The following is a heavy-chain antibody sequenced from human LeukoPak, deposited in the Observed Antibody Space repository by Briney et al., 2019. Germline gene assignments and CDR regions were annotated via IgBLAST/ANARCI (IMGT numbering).Heavy chain of an antibody. CDR2: INPSGGST. CDR1: GYTFTGYY. D-gene: IGHD2-15*01. V-gene: IGHV1-46*01. Sequence: ASVKVSCKASGYTFTGYYMHWVRQAPGQGLEWMGIINPSGGSTGYAQKFQGRVTMTRDTSTSTVYMELSSLRSEDTAVYYCAREYCSGGSCYSGVDYWGQGTLVTVSS. CDR3: AREYCSGGSCYSGVDY. J-gene: IGHJ4*02.